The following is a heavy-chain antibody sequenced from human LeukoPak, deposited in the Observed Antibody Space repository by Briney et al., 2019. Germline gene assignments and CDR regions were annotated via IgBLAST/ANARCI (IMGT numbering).Heavy chain of an antibody. V-gene: IGHV3-23*01. CDR3: AKDFPTPNYDILTGYYNVRVY. CDR1: GFTFSTYA. CDR2: ISGSGGST. J-gene: IGHJ4*02. Sequence: GGSLRLSCAASGFTFSTYAMSWVRQAPGKGLEWVSAISGSGGSTYYADSVKGRFTISRDNSKNTLYLQMNSLRAEDTAVYYCAKDFPTPNYDILTGYYNVRVYWGQGTLVTVSS. D-gene: IGHD3-9*01.